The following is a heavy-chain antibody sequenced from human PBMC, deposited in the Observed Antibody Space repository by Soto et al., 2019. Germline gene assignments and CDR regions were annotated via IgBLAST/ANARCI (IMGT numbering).Heavy chain of an antibody. CDR1: GGTFSSYA. D-gene: IGHD6-6*01. J-gene: IGHJ6*02. CDR2: IIPIFGTA. Sequence: ASVKVSCKASGGTFSSYAISWVRQAPGQGLEWMGGIIPIFGTANYAQKFQGRVTITADESTSTAYMELSSLRSEDTAVYYCARDSGSSSPYYYYYGMDVWGQGTTVTVSS. CDR3: ARDSGSSSPYYYYYGMDV. V-gene: IGHV1-69*13.